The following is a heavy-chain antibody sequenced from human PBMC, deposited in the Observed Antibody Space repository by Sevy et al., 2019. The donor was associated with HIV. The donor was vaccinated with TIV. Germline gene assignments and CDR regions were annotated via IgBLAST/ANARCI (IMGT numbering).Heavy chain of an antibody. V-gene: IGHV3-23*01. CDR2: ISGTGDYT. J-gene: IGHJ4*02. CDR1: GFTFNSFA. D-gene: IGHD5-18*01. CDR3: AKKMGGGSGMAFLVDY. Sequence: GGSRRLSCAASGFTFNSFAMGWVRQAPGKGLDWISVISGTGDYTYYADSVKGRFTISRDNSKNTLFLQMNSLRAEDTAIFYCAKKMGGGSGMAFLVDYWGQGTLVTVSS.